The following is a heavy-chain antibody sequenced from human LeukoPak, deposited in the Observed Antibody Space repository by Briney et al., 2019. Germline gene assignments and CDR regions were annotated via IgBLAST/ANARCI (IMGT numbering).Heavy chain of an antibody. CDR2: MKQDGGEK. Sequence: GGSLRLSCAASGFTFSSYWMSWVRQAPGKGLEWVANMKQDGGEKYYVGSVKGRFTVSRDNAKNSLYLQMNSLRAEDTAVYYCAREWNYYGSGIMDVWGKGTTVTVSS. D-gene: IGHD3-10*01. J-gene: IGHJ6*04. CDR3: AREWNYYGSGIMDV. V-gene: IGHV3-7*01. CDR1: GFTFSSYW.